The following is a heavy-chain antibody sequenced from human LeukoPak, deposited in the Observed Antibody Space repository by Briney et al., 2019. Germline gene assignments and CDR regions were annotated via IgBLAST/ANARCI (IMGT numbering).Heavy chain of an antibody. CDR1: GFTVSTNY. Sequence: GGSLRLSCAVSGFTVSTNYMSWVRQAPGKGLEWVSVIYGGGTTYYADSVKGRFTISRDNSKNTLYLQMNSLRAEDTAVYYCAKVIREVDMSHDYWGQGALVTVSS. J-gene: IGHJ4*02. CDR3: AKVIREVDMSHDY. CDR2: IYGGGTT. D-gene: IGHD5-24*01. V-gene: IGHV3-53*01.